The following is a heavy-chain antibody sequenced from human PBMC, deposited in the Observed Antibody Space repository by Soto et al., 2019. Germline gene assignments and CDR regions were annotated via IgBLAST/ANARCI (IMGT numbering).Heavy chain of an antibody. CDR1: GFSFRSYA. Sequence: EVQLLESGGDLVQPGGSLRLSCAASGFSFRSYAMGWVRQAPGKGLNWVSSISAGGDGTYYADSVKGRFTISRDNSKNTVYLQMTSLRADDTAVYYCEDGGRYPYYWGPGTLVTVSS. CDR2: ISAGGDGT. J-gene: IGHJ4*02. CDR3: EDGGRYPYY. V-gene: IGHV3-23*01. D-gene: IGHD1-26*01.